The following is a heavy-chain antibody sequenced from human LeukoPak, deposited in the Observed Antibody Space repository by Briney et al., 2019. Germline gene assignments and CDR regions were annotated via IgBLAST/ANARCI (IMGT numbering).Heavy chain of an antibody. CDR1: GFTFSSYA. CDR3: AKVSTMIVVVRGAFDI. D-gene: IGHD3-22*01. V-gene: IGHV3-23*01. CDR2: ISGSGGST. Sequence: GSLRLSCAASGFTFSSYAMSWVRRAPGKGLEWVSAISGSGGSTYYADSVKGRFTISRDNSKNTLYLQMNSLRAEDTAVYYCAKVSTMIVVVRGAFDIWGQGTMVTVSS. J-gene: IGHJ3*02.